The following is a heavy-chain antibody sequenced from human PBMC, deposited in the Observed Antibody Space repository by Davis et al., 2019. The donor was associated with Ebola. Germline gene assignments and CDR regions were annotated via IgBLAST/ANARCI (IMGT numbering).Heavy chain of an antibody. V-gene: IGHV1-2*06. Sequence: ASVKVSCKASGYSFTAYYIHWVRQAPGQGLEWMGRITPERGGTNFAQKFYDRVTLTRDTSLNTAYMELSELRSDDTAVYYCARARDPDNWGSLYYGLDVWGEGTTVTVSS. CDR1: GYSFTAYY. CDR2: ITPERGGT. J-gene: IGHJ6*04. D-gene: IGHD7-27*01. CDR3: ARARDPDNWGSLYYGLDV.